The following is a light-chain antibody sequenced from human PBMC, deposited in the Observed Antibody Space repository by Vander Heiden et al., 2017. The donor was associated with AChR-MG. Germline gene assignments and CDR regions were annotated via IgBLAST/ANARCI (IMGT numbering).Light chain of an antibody. CDR3: QQRSHWPRS. Sequence: LTQLPATLSVSSGERGTLSGWASPDVTNYVAWYQHRPGQAPRLLIYDTSKRATGTPARFSGSGSGTDSTLTITSVEPEDSAVYYCQQRSHWPRSFGPGTRVEI. CDR2: DTS. V-gene: IGKV3-11*01. J-gene: IGKJ3*01. CDR1: PDVTNY.